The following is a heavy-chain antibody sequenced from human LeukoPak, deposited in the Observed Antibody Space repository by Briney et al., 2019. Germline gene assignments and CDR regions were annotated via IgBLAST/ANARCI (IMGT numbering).Heavy chain of an antibody. CDR3: GRVRAAAVWFDP. CDR2: IYYNGSP. D-gene: IGHD6-13*01. CDR1: GGSISSGDYY. Sequence: PSETLSLTCTVSGGSISSGDYYWSWVRQRPGKGLEWIGYIYYNGSPYYNPPLRSRVTISIDTSKNQFSLRLISVTAADTAVYYCGRVRAAAVWFDPWAREPWSPSPQ. V-gene: IGHV4-31*02. J-gene: IGHJ5*02.